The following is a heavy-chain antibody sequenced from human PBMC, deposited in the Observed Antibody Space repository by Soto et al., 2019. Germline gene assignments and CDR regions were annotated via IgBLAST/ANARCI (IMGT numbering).Heavy chain of an antibody. J-gene: IGHJ6*02. CDR2: IYYSGST. Sequence: SEILSLTCTVSGGSVRSGSYHWSWIRQPPGKGLEWIGYIYYSGSTNYNPSLKSRVTISVDTSKNQFSLKLSSVTAADTAVYYCARYKSNYYYGVDVWGQGTTVT. CDR1: GGSVRSGSYH. V-gene: IGHV4-61*01. D-gene: IGHD1-20*01. CDR3: ARYKSNYYYGVDV.